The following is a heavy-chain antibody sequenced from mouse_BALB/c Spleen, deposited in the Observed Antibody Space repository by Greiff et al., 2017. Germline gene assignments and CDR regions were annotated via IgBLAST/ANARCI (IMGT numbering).Heavy chain of an antibody. CDR1: GFTFSSYT. V-gene: IGHV5-6-4*01. J-gene: IGHJ4*01. D-gene: IGHD4-1*01. CDR2: ISSGGSYT. CDR3: TRGTGYAMDY. Sequence: LVESGGGLVKPGGSLKLSCAASGFTFSSYTMSWVRQTPEKRLEWVATISSGGSYTYYPDSVKGRFTISRDNAKNTLYLQMSSLKSEDTAMYYCTRGTGYAMDYWGQGTSVTVSS.